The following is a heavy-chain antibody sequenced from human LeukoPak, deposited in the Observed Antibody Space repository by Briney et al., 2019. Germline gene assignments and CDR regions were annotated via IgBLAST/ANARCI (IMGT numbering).Heavy chain of an antibody. CDR3: ELYYYDSGAYHYP. Sequence: SETLSLTCAVYGGSFSGYYWSWIRQPPGKGLEWIGEINHSGSTNYNPSLKSRVTISVDTSKNQFSLKLSSVTAADTAVYYCELYYYDSGAYHYPWGQGTLVTVSS. V-gene: IGHV4-34*01. D-gene: IGHD3-22*01. CDR1: GGSFSGYY. CDR2: INHSGST. J-gene: IGHJ5*02.